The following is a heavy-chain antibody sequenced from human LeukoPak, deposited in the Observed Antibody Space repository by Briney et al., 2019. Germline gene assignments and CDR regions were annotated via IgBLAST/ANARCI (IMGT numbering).Heavy chain of an antibody. V-gene: IGHV4-30-4*01. CDR2: IYYSGIT. CDR3: ARGFYGGNSGLYYFDY. D-gene: IGHD2-21*02. J-gene: IGHJ4*02. Sequence: SETLSLTCTVSGGSISSGDYYWSWVRQPPGKGLEWIGYIYYSGITYYNPSLKSRVTISVDTSKNQFSLKLSSVTAADTAVYYCARGFYGGNSGLYYFDYWGQGTLVTVSS. CDR1: GGSISSGDYY.